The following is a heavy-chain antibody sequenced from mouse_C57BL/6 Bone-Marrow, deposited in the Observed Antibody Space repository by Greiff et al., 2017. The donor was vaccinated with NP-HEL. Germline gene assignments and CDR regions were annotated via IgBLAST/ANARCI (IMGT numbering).Heavy chain of an antibody. Sequence: EVKVVESGGGLVKPGGSLKLSCAASGFTFSSYAMSWVRQTPETRLEWVATISDGGSYTYYPDNVKGRFTISRDNAKNNLYLQMSHLKSEDTAMYYCARGLYYYGSSSYAMDYWGQGTSVTVSS. J-gene: IGHJ4*01. CDR1: GFTFSSYA. D-gene: IGHD1-1*01. CDR3: ARGLYYYGSSSYAMDY. V-gene: IGHV5-4*03. CDR2: ISDGGSYT.